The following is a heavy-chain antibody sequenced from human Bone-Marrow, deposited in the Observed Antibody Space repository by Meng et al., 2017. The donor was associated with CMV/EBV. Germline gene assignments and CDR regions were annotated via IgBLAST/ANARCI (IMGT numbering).Heavy chain of an antibody. CDR1: GFPFSSYG. Sequence: GGSLRLSCAASGFPFSSYGMHWVRQAPGKGLEWVAVIWYDGSNKYYADSVKGRFTISRDNSKNTLYLQMNSLRAEDTAVYYCARADIVVVPAATYYYYYGMDVWGQGTTVTVSS. J-gene: IGHJ6*02. CDR2: IWYDGSNK. CDR3: ARADIVVVPAATYYYYYGMDV. D-gene: IGHD2-2*01. V-gene: IGHV3-33*01.